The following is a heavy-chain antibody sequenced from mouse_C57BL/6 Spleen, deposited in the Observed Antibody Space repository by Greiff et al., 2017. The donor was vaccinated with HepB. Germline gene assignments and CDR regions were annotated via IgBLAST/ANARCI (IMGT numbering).Heavy chain of an antibody. V-gene: IGHV1-15*01. CDR1: GYTFTDYE. Sequence: QVQLQQSGAELVRPGASVTLSCKASGYTFTDYEMHWVKQTPVHGLEWIGAIDPETGGTAYNQKFKGKAILTADKSSSTAYMELRSLTSEDSAVYYWTRGGVRYYAMDYWGQGTSVTVSS. CDR2: IDPETGGT. CDR3: TRGGVRYYAMDY. J-gene: IGHJ4*01.